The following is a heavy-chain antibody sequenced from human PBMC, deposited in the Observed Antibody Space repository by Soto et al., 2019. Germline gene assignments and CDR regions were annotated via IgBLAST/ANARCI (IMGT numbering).Heavy chain of an antibody. CDR3: ARSMHYSDGSNYSPFDY. J-gene: IGHJ4*02. Sequence: PSETLSLTCTVSGGSVSSGNYYWSWIRQPPGKGLEWIGYFYYTGSTNYNPSLKSRDTISIDASKNQFSLRLSSVTAADTAVYYCARSMHYSDGSNYSPFDYWGQGTLVTVSS. CDR1: GGSVSSGNYY. CDR2: FYYTGST. V-gene: IGHV4-61*01. D-gene: IGHD3-22*01.